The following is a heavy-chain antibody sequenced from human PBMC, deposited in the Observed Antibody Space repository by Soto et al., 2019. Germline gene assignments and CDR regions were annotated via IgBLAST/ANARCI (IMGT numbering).Heavy chain of an antibody. J-gene: IGHJ5*02. Sequence: SETLSLTCSVSGDSISNSRFYWAWIRQPPGEGLEWIGSIYHTGNAYYNPSLKSRVTIFVDTSKNQFSLKLTSVTAADTALYYCARDYFDSSDYTTNWFEPWGQGALVTVYS. CDR3: ARDYFDSSDYTTNWFEP. CDR2: IYHTGNA. CDR1: GDSISNSRFY. D-gene: IGHD3-22*01. V-gene: IGHV4-39*01.